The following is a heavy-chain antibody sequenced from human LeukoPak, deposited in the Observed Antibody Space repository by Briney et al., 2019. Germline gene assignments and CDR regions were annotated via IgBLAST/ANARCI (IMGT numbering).Heavy chain of an antibody. Sequence: SETLSLTCTVSGGSVSSYYWSWIRQSPGKGLEWIGYIYHNGKSNYNPSLNSRVTVSVDTSQNHFSLKLRSVTAADTAVYFCARGDDYNSYFFDYWGRGTLVTVSS. J-gene: IGHJ4*01. CDR2: IYHNGKS. V-gene: IGHV4-59*02. CDR1: GGSVSSYY. D-gene: IGHD5-24*01. CDR3: ARGDDYNSYFFDY.